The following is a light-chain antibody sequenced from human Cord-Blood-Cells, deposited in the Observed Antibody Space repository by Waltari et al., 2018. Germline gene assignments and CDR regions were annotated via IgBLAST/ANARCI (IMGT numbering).Light chain of an antibody. V-gene: IGLV2-23*01. CDR1: SSDVGSYKL. J-gene: IGLJ3*02. Sequence: QSALTQPASVSGSPGQSITIPCTGNSSDVGSYKLFSWYQQHPGKAPKLMIYEGTKRPSGVSNRFSVSKSGNTASLTISGLQAEDEADYCCCSYAGSSTWVFGGGTKLTVL. CDR3: CSYAGSSTWV. CDR2: EGT.